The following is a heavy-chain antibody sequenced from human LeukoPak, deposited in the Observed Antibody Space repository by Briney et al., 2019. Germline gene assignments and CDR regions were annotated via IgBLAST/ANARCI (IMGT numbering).Heavy chain of an antibody. J-gene: IGHJ6*03. D-gene: IGHD3-16*01. CDR1: VGFVSSYY. CDR2: IYTSGST. CDR3: ARGSLGGNYYYYMDV. Sequence: SETLSLTCTASVGFVSSYYRSGLREPAGKLLEWVGRIYTSGSTNYNPSLKSRVTMSVDTSKNQFSLKLSSVTAADTAVYYCARGSLGGNYYYYMDVWGKGTTVTVSS. V-gene: IGHV4-4*07.